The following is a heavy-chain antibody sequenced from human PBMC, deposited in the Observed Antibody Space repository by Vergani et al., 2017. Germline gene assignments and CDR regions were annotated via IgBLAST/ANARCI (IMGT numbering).Heavy chain of an antibody. CDR1: GYIFSNFW. D-gene: IGHD3-10*01. CDR2: IYPGDSEV. J-gene: IGHJ3*01. Sequence: EKQLVQSGSETKKPGESLKISCQAFGYIFSNFWIGWVRQRPGRGLEWMGIIYPGDSEVKSNPTFRGQVIFSVDTSVNTAYLQWRSLQASDTATYFCANGGHGSGNGGALQLWGQGTNITVSS. CDR3: ANGGHGSGNGGALQL. V-gene: IGHV5-51*01.